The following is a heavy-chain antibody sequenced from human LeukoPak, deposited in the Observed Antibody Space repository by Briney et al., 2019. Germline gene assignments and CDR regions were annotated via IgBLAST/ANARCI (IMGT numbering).Heavy chain of an antibody. CDR3: ARWGTYSSSWLGTFDI. V-gene: IGHV3-7*05. D-gene: IGHD6-13*01. CDR1: GFTFRSYW. CDR2: IKQDGSER. J-gene: IGHJ3*02. Sequence: GGSLRLSCAASGFTFRSYWMSWVRQVPGKGLEWLANIKQDGSERYYVNSVKGRFTITRDNAKNSLYLQMNSLRVEDTAVYYCARWGTYSSSWLGTFDIWGQGTMVTVSS.